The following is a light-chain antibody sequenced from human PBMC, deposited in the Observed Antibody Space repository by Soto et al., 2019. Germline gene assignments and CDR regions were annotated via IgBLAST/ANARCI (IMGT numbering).Light chain of an antibody. CDR1: SANIGTNA. Sequence: QAVVTQPPSASGTPGQRVTISCSGGSANIGTNAVNWYQQLPGTAPKLLIYNNNQRPSGVPDRFSGSKSGTSASLAISGLQSADEADYYCAAWDDSLNGYVFGTGTKLTVL. CDR3: AAWDDSLNGYV. CDR2: NNN. J-gene: IGLJ1*01. V-gene: IGLV1-44*01.